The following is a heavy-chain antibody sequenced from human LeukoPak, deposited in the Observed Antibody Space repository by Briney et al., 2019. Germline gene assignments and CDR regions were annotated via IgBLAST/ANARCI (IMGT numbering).Heavy chain of an antibody. Sequence: SETLSLTCTVSGGSINYYYWSWIRQPPGKGLEWIGYIYYSGNTNYNPSLKSRVTISVDTSKNQFSLKLSSVTAADTAVYYCARDTHYYGMDVWGKGTTVTVSS. CDR2: IYYSGNT. J-gene: IGHJ6*04. V-gene: IGHV4-59*01. CDR1: GGSINYYY. CDR3: ARDTHYYGMDV.